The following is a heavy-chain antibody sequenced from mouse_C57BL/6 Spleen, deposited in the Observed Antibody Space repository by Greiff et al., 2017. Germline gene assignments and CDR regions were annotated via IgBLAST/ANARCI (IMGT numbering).Heavy chain of an antibody. V-gene: IGHV8-2*01. Sequence: QVTLKVSGPGILQPSQTLSLACTFSGISLSTSGMGLSWLRKPSGKALEWLASIWNNDNYYNPSLKSRLTISKETSNYQVILKLTSVATADSATYYGAWRGLRGYDAIYYAMDYWGQGTSVTVSS. CDR2: WNNDNY. D-gene: IGHD2-2*01. CDR1: ISLSTSGMGL. J-gene: IGHJ4*01. CDR3: WRGLRGYDAIYYAMDY.